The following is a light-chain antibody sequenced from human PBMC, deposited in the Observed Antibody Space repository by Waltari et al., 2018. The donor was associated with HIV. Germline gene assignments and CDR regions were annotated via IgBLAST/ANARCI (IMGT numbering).Light chain of an antibody. CDR2: EDN. J-gene: IGLJ2*01. CDR1: SSDVGGYKY. CDR3: SSYAGTNRL. Sequence: QSALTQPTSASGSPGQSVTISCTGLSSDVGGYKYVSWYQHPPGKAPKLMIYEDNRRPSGVPDRFSGSKSGNTASLTVSGLQADDEADYYCSSYAGTNRLFGGGTKLTVL. V-gene: IGLV2-8*01.